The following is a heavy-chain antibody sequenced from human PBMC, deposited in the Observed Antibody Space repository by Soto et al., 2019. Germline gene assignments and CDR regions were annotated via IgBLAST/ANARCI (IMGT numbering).Heavy chain of an antibody. V-gene: IGHV4-39*01. CDR3: ARHGAARQYSSGWIY. CDR1: GGSISSSSYY. CDR2: IYYSGST. Sequence: SETLSLTCTVSGGSISSSSYYWGWIRQPPGKGLEWIGSIYYSGSTYYNPSLKSRVTISVDTSKNQFSLKLSSVTAADTAVYYCARHGAARQYSSGWIYWGQGTLVTVSS. D-gene: IGHD6-19*01. J-gene: IGHJ4*02.